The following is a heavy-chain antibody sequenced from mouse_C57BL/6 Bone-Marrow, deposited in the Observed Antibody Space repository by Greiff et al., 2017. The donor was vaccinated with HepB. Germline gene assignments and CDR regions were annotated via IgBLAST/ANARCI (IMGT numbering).Heavy chain of an antibody. CDR1: GFTFSSYG. Sequence: EVQGVESGGDLVKPGGSLKLSCAASGFTFSSYGMSWVRQTPDKRLEWVATISSGGSYTYYPDSVKGRFTISRDNAKNTLYLQMSSLKSEDTAMYYCARHRTTVVAPHWYFDVWGTGTTVTVSS. J-gene: IGHJ1*03. D-gene: IGHD1-1*01. CDR2: ISSGGSYT. V-gene: IGHV5-6*01. CDR3: ARHRTTVVAPHWYFDV.